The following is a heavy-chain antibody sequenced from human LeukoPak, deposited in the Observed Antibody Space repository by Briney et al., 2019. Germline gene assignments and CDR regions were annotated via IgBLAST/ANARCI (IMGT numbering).Heavy chain of an antibody. Sequence: SETLSLTCTVSGGSISSSSYYWGWIRQPPGKGLEWIGSIYYSGSTYYNPSLKSRVTISVDTSKNQFSLKLSSVTAADTAVYYCARLVAGTVYCYYYMDVWGKGTTVTISS. CDR2: IYYSGST. V-gene: IGHV4-39*07. CDR1: GGSISSSSYY. J-gene: IGHJ6*03. CDR3: ARLVAGTVYCYYYMDV. D-gene: IGHD6-19*01.